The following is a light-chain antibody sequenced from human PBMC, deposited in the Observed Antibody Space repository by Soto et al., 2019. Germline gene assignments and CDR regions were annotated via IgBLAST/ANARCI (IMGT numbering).Light chain of an antibody. V-gene: IGKV3D-20*02. CDR1: QSFTSTS. CDR3: QQRSNWPPSLT. CDR2: GAS. J-gene: IGKJ4*01. Sequence: EIVLTQSPGTLSLSPGGRATLSCRASQSFTSTSLAWYQQKPGQAPRLLISGASRRAAGIPDRFSGSGSGTDFTLTISRLESEDIAVYYCQQRSNWPPSLTFGGGTKVEIK.